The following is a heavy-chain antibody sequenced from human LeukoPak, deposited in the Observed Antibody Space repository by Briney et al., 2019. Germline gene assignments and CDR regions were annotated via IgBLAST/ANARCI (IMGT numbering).Heavy chain of an antibody. CDR1: GYSISSGYY. CDR3: ARQVHGGNLFDY. J-gene: IGHJ4*02. Sequence: PSETLSLTCAVSGYSISSGYYWGWIRPPPGKGLEWIGSIYHSRITYYTPPLKSRVTISVHTSKNQFSLKLSSVTAADTAVYYCARQVHGGNLFDYWGQGTLVTVSS. CDR2: IYHSRIT. V-gene: IGHV4-38-2*01. D-gene: IGHD4-23*01.